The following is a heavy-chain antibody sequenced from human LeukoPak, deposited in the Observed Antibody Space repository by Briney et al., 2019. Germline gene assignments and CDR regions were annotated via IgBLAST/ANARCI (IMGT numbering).Heavy chain of an antibody. CDR2: MYHSGST. J-gene: IGHJ4*02. D-gene: IGHD6-19*01. CDR1: GYSISSGYY. V-gene: IGHV4-38-2*02. Sequence: PSETLSLTCTVSGYSISSGYYWGWIRQPPGKGLEWIGSMYHSGSTYYKPSLKSRVTISLDTSKNQFSLKLSSVTAADTAVYYCARRTWLARPFDYWGQGTLVTVSS. CDR3: ARRTWLARPFDY.